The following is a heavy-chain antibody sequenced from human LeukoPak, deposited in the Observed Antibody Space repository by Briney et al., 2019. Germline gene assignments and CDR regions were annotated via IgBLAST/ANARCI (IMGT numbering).Heavy chain of an antibody. Sequence: GGSLRLSCAASGYTFSTYWMHWIRQGPGKGLVWVSRINEDGSSTSYADSVRGRFTISRDNAKNTLYLQMNSLRAEDTAVYYCARDFIGGGDYWGQGTLVTVSS. D-gene: IGHD3-3*01. V-gene: IGHV3-74*01. CDR2: INEDGSST. CDR3: ARDFIGGGDY. CDR1: GYTFSTYW. J-gene: IGHJ4*02.